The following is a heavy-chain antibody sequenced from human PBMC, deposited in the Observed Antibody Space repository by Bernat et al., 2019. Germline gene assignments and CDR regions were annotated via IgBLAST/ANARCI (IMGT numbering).Heavy chain of an antibody. D-gene: IGHD6-19*01. J-gene: IGHJ6*02. CDR2: MGYDGRNK. CDR1: GFTFIIYG. V-gene: IGHV3-33*01. CDR3: ARDAGSSGWYTTYYYYYYGMDV. Sequence: VQLLDSGGGVVQPGRFLRLACAASGFTFIIYGMHWVRQAPGKGLEWVAVMGYDGRNKYYADSVKGRFTISRDNPKNTLYLQMTSLRAEDTAVYYCARDAGSSGWYTTYYYYYYGMDVWGQGTTVTVSS.